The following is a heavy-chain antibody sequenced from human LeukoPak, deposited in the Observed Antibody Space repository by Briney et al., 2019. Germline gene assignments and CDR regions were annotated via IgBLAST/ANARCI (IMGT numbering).Heavy chain of an antibody. V-gene: IGHV3-23*01. J-gene: IGHJ4*02. Sequence: PGGSLRLSCAASGFTFSSYAMSWVRQAPGKGLEWVSAISGSGGSTYYADSVKGRFTISRDNSKNTLYLQMNSLRAEDTAVYYCATGRIVVVIPFDYWGQGTLVTVSS. D-gene: IGHD3-22*01. CDR1: GFTFSSYA. CDR3: ATGRIVVVIPFDY. CDR2: ISGSGGST.